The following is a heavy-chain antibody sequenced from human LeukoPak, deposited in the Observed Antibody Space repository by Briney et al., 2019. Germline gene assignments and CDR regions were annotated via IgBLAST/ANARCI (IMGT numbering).Heavy chain of an antibody. Sequence: GASVKVSCKVSGYTLTELSMHWVRQAPGKGLEWMGGFDPEDGETIYAQKFQGRVTMTEDTSTDTAYMELSSLRSEDTAAYYCATAGEKTLKFDYWGQGTLVTVSS. CDR2: FDPEDGET. V-gene: IGHV1-24*01. CDR1: GYTLTELS. D-gene: IGHD1-26*01. J-gene: IGHJ4*02. CDR3: ATAGEKTLKFDY.